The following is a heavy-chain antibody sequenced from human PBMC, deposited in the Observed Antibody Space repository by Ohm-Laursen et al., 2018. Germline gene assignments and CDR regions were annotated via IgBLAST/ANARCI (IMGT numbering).Heavy chain of an antibody. CDR1: GYTFDSFG. Sequence: ATVKISCKASGYTFDSFGITWVRQAPGQGLEWMGWISPYSGQTKYALKLQGKVTMTTDTSTSTAYMDVRGLRSDDTAVYYCARGDTYGFDYWGQGTLVTVSS. D-gene: IGHD3-10*01. CDR2: ISPYSGQT. CDR3: ARGDTYGFDY. J-gene: IGHJ4*02. V-gene: IGHV1-18*01.